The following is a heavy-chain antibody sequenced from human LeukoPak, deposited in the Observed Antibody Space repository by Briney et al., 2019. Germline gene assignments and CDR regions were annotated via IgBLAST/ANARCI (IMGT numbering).Heavy chain of an antibody. CDR3: ARGLYLWELPFDY. J-gene: IGHJ4*02. CDR2: IYYSGST. D-gene: IGHD1-26*01. CDR1: GGSISSYY. V-gene: IGHV4-59*01. Sequence: KPSETLSLTCTVSGGSISSYYWSWIRQPPGKGLEWIGYIYYSGSTNYNPSLKSRVTISVDTSKNQFSLKLSSVTAADTAVYYCARGLYLWELPFDYWGQGTLVTVSS.